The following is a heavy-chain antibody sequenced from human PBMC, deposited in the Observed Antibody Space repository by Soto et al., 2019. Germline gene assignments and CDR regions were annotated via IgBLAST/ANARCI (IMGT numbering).Heavy chain of an antibody. D-gene: IGHD3-10*01. Sequence: LRLSCSASGFIFSNYWMCLVRQAAGKGLEWVANIKQGGNEKYYVDSVKGRFTISRDNPKNLSYLQMSSLRADDTAVYYCALTEGSGTNYPTTFDSWGQGTLVTVSS. CDR1: GFIFSNYW. CDR2: IKQGGNEK. V-gene: IGHV3-7*01. CDR3: ALTEGSGTNYPTTFDS. J-gene: IGHJ4*02.